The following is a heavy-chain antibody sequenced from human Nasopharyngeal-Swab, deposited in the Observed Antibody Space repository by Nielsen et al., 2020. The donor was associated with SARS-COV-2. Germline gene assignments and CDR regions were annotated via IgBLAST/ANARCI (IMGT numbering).Heavy chain of an antibody. CDR3: AKNYYDSSGYRNWFDP. CDR2: IYYSGST. J-gene: IGHJ5*02. D-gene: IGHD3-22*01. CDR1: GGSISSSSHY. V-gene: IGHV4-39*07. Sequence: SETLSLTCTVSGGSISSSSHYWGWIRQPPGKGLEWIGSIYYSGSTYYNPSLKSRVTISVDTSKNQFSLKLSSVTAADTAVYYCAKNYYDSSGYRNWFDPWGQGTLVTVSS.